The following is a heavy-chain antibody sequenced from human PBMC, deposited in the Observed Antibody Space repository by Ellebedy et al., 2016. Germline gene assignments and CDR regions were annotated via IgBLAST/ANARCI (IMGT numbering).Heavy chain of an antibody. D-gene: IGHD5-12*01. Sequence: GESLKISCQGSGYSFTNHWIVWVRQKPGKGLEFMGIIYPGDSDTKYNPSFQGQATLSADRSTSTAYLQWSGLKASDTAMYFCARREYVRGSHWFHPWGQGTLVTVAS. V-gene: IGHV5-51*01. CDR2: IYPGDSDT. CDR3: ARREYVRGSHWFHP. J-gene: IGHJ5*02. CDR1: GYSFTNHW.